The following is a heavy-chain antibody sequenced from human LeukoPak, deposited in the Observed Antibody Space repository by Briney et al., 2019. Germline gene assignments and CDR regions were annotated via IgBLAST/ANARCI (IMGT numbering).Heavy chain of an antibody. J-gene: IGHJ4*02. Sequence: GGSLRLSCAASGFTFSSYWMLWVRQAPGKGLVWVSNINTDGSTTNYADSVKGRFTISRDNAKNTLFLQMNSLRAEDTAIYYCVRSWGEDYWGQGTLVTVSS. D-gene: IGHD3-16*01. V-gene: IGHV3-74*01. CDR1: GFTFSSYW. CDR2: INTDGSTT. CDR3: VRSWGEDY.